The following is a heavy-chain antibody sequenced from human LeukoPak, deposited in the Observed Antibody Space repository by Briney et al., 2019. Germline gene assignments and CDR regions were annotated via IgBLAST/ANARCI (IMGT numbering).Heavy chain of an antibody. Sequence: GASVKVSCKASGFTFTSSAVQWVRQARGQRLEWIGWIVVGSGNTNYAQKFQERVTITRDMSTSTAYMELSSLRSEDTAVYYCAADSQPQPIYYYYYYYMDVWGKGTTVTVSS. CDR2: IVVGSGNT. CDR3: AADSQPQPIYYYYYYYMDV. D-gene: IGHD2-2*01. V-gene: IGHV1-58*01. J-gene: IGHJ6*03. CDR1: GFTFTSSA.